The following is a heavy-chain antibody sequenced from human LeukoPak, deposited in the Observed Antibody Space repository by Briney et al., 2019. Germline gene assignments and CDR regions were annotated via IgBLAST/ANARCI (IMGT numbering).Heavy chain of an antibody. D-gene: IGHD2-8*01. V-gene: IGHV3-7*01. J-gene: IGHJ4*02. CDR3: ARGLSYCSNGVCPFDY. CDR2: IKQDGTEQ. CDR1: GFNFPSYW. Sequence: GGSLRLSCAPSGFNFPSYWMTWVRQAPGKGLEWVANIKQDGTEQYYADSLKGRFTISRDHTKNSLYLQMTNLRAEDTAVYYCARGLSYCSNGVCPFDYWGQGTQVTVSS.